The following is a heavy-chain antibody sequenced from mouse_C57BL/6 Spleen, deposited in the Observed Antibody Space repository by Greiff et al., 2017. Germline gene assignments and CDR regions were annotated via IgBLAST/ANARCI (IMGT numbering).Heavy chain of an antibody. D-gene: IGHD1-1*01. CDR3: ARGGPYGPWFAY. Sequence: QVQLKESGAELVKPGASVKISCKASGYAFSSYWMNWVKQRPGKGLEWIGQIYPGDGDTNYNGKFKGKATLTADKSSSTAYMQLSSLTSEDSAVYFCARGGPYGPWFAYWGQGTLVTVSA. CDR1: GYAFSSYW. J-gene: IGHJ3*01. CDR2: IYPGDGDT. V-gene: IGHV1-80*01.